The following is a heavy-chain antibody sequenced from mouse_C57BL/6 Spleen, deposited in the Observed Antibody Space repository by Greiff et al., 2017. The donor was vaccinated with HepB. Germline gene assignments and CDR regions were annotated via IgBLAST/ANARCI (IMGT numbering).Heavy chain of an antibody. CDR1: GYTFTSYT. V-gene: IGHV1-4*01. Sequence: VKLVESGAELARPGASVKMSCKASGYTFTSYTMHWVKQRPGQGLEWIGYINPSSGYTKYNQKFKDKATLTADKSSSTAYMQLSSLTSEDSAVYYCARSGYYDYDVNYFDYWGQGTTLTVSS. CDR3: ARSGYYDYDVNYFDY. D-gene: IGHD2-4*01. CDR2: INPSSGYT. J-gene: IGHJ2*01.